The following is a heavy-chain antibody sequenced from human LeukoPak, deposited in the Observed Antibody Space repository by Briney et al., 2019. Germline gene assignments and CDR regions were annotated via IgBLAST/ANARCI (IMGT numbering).Heavy chain of an antibody. CDR3: ARELGYSYGLDYYYYYYMDV. D-gene: IGHD5-18*01. V-gene: IGHV1-69*06. CDR2: IIPIFGTA. CDR1: GGTFSSYA. J-gene: IGHJ6*03. Sequence: SVKVSCKASGGTFSSYAISWVRQAPGQGLEWMGGIIPIFGTANYAQKFQGRVTITADKSTSTAYMELSSLRSEDTAVYYCARELGYSYGLDYYYYYYMDVWGKGTTVTVSS.